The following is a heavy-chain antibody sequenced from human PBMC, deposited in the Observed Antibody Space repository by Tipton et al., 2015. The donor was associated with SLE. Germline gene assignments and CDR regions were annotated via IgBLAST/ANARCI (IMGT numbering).Heavy chain of an antibody. V-gene: IGHV4-34*01. Sequence: TLSLTCAVYGGSFRGYYWSWIRQPPGKGLEWIAEINHSGSTNYSPSFKSRVTISVDTSKKQLSLKVSSVTAADTAVYYCARDNIGEGALGWGGPNFQHWGQGTLVTVSS. CDR1: GGSFRGYY. CDR3: ARDNIGEGALGWGGPNFQH. J-gene: IGHJ1*01. D-gene: IGHD3-16*01. CDR2: INHSGST.